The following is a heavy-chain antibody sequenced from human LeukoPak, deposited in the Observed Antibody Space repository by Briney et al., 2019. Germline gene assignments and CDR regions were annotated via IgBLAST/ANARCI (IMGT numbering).Heavy chain of an antibody. CDR2: INQDGSDK. V-gene: IGHV3-7*01. J-gene: IGHJ1*01. CDR3: ARVEYCGGDCYSPSRADYFHY. Sequence: GGSLRLSCAASKFTFSNYWMSWVRQAPGKGLEWVADINQDGSDKYYVDSVKGRFTISRDNVKNSLYLQMNSLRVEDTAVYYCARVEYCGGDCYSPSRADYFHYWGQGTLVTVSS. CDR1: KFTFSNYW. D-gene: IGHD2-21*01.